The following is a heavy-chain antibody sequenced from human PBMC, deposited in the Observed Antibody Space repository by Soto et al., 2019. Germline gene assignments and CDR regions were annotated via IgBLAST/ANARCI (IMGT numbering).Heavy chain of an antibody. Sequence: QVQLVQSGAEVKQPGSSVKVSCAASGDTFSYYAISWVRLAPGQGLEWMGGSIPIFERENYAQKFQGRVIITAAKVPGTAYMDLSSLRYDDTASYSCAIASVRRDKYRIIWTDYHYGVGVWRQGTTVTVSS. D-gene: IGHD3-9*01. CDR1: GDTFSYYA. CDR3: AIASVRRDKYRIIWTDYHYGVGV. V-gene: IGHV1-69*06. CDR2: SIPIFERE. J-gene: IGHJ6*01.